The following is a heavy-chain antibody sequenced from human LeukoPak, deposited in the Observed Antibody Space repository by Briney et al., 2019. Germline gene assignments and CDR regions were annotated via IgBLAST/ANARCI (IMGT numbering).Heavy chain of an antibody. CDR1: GFTFDEYG. Sequence: PGGSLRLSCAASGFTFDEYGMSRVRQAPGKGLEWVSGLDWNGDSTTYADSVRGRFTISRDNAKNSLFLQMNSLRAEDTALYYCARMPEVDTAMVTAYHYYCMDVWGKGTTVTVS. V-gene: IGHV3-20*04. D-gene: IGHD5-18*01. J-gene: IGHJ6*03. CDR3: ARMPEVDTAMVTAYHYYCMDV. CDR2: LDWNGDST.